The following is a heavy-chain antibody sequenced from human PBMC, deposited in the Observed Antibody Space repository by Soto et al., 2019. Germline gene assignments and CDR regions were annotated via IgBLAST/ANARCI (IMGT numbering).Heavy chain of an antibody. V-gene: IGHV5-10-1*01. D-gene: IGHD2-2*01. CDR3: ARARVSVVPAATDYYGMDV. J-gene: IGHJ6*02. CDR1: GYSFTSYW. CDR2: IDPSDSYT. Sequence: PGEPLKISCKGSGYSFTSYWISWERQMPGKVLEWMGRIDPSDSYTNYSPSFQGHVTISADKSISTAYLQWGSLKASDTAMYYCARARVSVVPAATDYYGMDVWGQGXTVTVYS.